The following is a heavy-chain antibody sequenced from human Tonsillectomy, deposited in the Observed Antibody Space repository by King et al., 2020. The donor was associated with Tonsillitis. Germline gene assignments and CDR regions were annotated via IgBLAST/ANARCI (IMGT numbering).Heavy chain of an antibody. J-gene: IGHJ5*02. Sequence: ESGGGLVQPGESLRLSCVVSGFTFSKDAMSWVRQSPEKGLQWVSAISGSGNRTYYADSVKGRFTISRDNSKNTLYLQMNSLRAEDTALYYCAKEFTESNNWYEFFDLWGQGTLVTVSS. CDR2: ISGSGNRT. D-gene: IGHD1-1*01. CDR1: GFTFSKDA. V-gene: IGHV3-23*01. CDR3: AKEFTESNNWYEFFDL.